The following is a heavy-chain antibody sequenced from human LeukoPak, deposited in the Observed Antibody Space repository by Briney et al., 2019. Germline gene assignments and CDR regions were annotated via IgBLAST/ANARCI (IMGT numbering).Heavy chain of an antibody. J-gene: IGHJ4*02. CDR1: GFTFSRYA. V-gene: IGHV3-23*01. CDR3: AREVKQHPDYYFDY. D-gene: IGHD6-13*01. Sequence: GGSLRLSCAASGFTFSRYAMSWVRQAPGKGLEWVSGISGSGGSTYYADSVKGRFTISRDNSKNTLYLQMNSLRAEDTAVYYCAREVKQHPDYYFDYWGQGTLVTVSS. CDR2: ISGSGGST.